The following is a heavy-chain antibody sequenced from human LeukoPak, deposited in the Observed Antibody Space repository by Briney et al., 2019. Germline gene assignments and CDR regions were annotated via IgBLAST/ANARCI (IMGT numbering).Heavy chain of an antibody. CDR1: GFTFSSYA. J-gene: IGHJ3*02. Sequence: GGSLRLSCAASGFTFSSYAMTWVRQAPGKGLEWVSVIYSGGPTYYADSVKGRFTISRDNSKNTVYLQMNSLRGEDTAVYFCARGWVVATGGFDMWGQGTMVTVSS. D-gene: IGHD2-8*02. CDR2: IYSGGPT. V-gene: IGHV3-53*01. CDR3: ARGWVVATGGFDM.